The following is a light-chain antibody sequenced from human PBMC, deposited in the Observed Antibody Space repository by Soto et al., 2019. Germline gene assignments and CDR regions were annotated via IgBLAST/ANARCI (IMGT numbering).Light chain of an antibody. CDR3: SSYTPSRNTYV. CDR1: STDLHNSNY. J-gene: IGLJ1*01. V-gene: IGLV2-14*03. CDR2: HVS. Sequence: QSVLTQPASVSGSPGQSITISCTGTSTDLHNSNYVSWYQQHPGRAPKLIIYHVSYRPSGVPNRFSGSKSDSSASLTISGLQAEDEADYYCSSYTPSRNTYVVGTGTKVTVL.